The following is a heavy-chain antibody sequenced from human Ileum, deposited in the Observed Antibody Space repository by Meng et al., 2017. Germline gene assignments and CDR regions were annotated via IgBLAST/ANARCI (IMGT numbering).Heavy chain of an antibody. J-gene: IGHJ3*02. CDR3: AKGKAVAATYAFDI. CDR1: GGSFSGYY. CDR2: INHDGST. D-gene: IGHD6-19*01. V-gene: IGHV4-34*01. Sequence: LSLSCAVYGGSFSGYYWSWIRQPPGKGLEWIGEINHDGSTNYNPSLKSRVTISVDTSKNQFSLKLTSVTAADTGVYYCAKGKAVAATYAFDIWGQGTMVTVSS.